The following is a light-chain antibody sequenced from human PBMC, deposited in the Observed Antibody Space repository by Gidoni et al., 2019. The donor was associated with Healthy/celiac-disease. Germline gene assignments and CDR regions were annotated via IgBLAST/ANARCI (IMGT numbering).Light chain of an antibody. CDR1: QSVSSSY. J-gene: IGKJ1*01. V-gene: IGKV3-20*01. CDR2: GAS. Sequence: EIVLTQSPGTLSLSPGERATLSCRASQSVSSSYLAWYLQKPGQAPRLLIYGASSRATGIPDRFSGSGSGTDFTLTISRLEPEDFAVYYCQQYGSSPWTFGQETKVEIK. CDR3: QQYGSSPWT.